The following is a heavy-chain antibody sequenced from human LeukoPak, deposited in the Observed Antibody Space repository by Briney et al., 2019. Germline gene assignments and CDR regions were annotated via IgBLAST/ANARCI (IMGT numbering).Heavy chain of an antibody. V-gene: IGHV4-34*01. CDR1: GASFNSYY. J-gene: IGHJ4*02. D-gene: IGHD3/OR15-3a*01. Sequence: ASETLSLTCAVYGASFNSYYWNWIRQTPGKGLEWIGEITHRGSANYNPSLKSRVTISVDMSKNQFSLRLSSVTAADTAIYYCARAPFWTISARPLDYWGQGTLVTVSS. CDR3: ARAPFWTISARPLDY. CDR2: ITHRGSA.